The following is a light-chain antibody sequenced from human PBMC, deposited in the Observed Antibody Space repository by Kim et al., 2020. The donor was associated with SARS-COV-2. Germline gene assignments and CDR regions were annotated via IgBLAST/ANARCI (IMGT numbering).Light chain of an antibody. CDR3: QAWDSSTAV. CDR1: KLGDTY. CDR2: QDS. J-gene: IGLJ2*01. Sequence: SVSPGQTASITCSGDKLGDTYAYWYQQKPGQSPVLVIYQDSKRPSGIPERFSGSNSGNTATLTISGTQAMDEADYYCQAWDSSTAVFGGGTQLTVL. V-gene: IGLV3-1*01.